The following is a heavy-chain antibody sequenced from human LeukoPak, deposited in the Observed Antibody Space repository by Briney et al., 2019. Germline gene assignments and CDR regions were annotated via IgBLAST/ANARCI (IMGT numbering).Heavy chain of an antibody. D-gene: IGHD3-22*01. CDR1: GFTFSSYN. CDR2: ILNDGSNK. J-gene: IGHJ4*02. V-gene: IGHV3-30*04. Sequence: GGCLRLSCAASGFTFSSYNIHWVRQAPGKGLEWVAVILNDGSNKYYADSVKGRFTISRDNSKNTLFLQMNNLRAEDTAVYYCARRARNYYDNRGSQRRAYYFDFWGQGTLVTVSS. CDR3: ARRARNYYDNRGSQRRAYYFDF.